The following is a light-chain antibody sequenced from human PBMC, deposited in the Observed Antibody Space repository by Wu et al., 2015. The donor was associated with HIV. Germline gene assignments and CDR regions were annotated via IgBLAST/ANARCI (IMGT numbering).Light chain of an antibody. J-gene: IGKJ4*01. CDR3: QQYGSSPLT. Sequence: EIVLTQSPGTLSLSPGERGTLSCGASQSVSSNYLAWYQQKPGQAPRLLIYGASSRATGIPDRFSGSGSGTDFTLTISRLEPEDFALYYRQQYGSSPLTFGGGTRVEIK. V-gene: IGKV3-20*01. CDR2: GAS. CDR1: QSVSSNY.